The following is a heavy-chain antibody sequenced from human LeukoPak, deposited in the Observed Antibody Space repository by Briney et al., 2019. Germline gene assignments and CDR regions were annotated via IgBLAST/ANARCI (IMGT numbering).Heavy chain of an antibody. CDR3: ARDPLLYGSGSYYSDY. CDR2: IRYDGNNK. V-gene: IGHV3-30*02. CDR1: GFTFSSYG. J-gene: IGHJ4*02. Sequence: GGSLRLSCAASGFTFSSYGMHRVRQAPGKGLEWVTFIRYDGNNKYYADSVKGRFTISRDGSKNTLFLQMNSLRAEDTAVYYCARDPLLYGSGSYYSDYWGQGTLVTVSS. D-gene: IGHD3-10*01.